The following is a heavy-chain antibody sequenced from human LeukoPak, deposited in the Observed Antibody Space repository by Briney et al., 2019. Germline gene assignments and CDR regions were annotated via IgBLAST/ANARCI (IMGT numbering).Heavy chain of an antibody. V-gene: IGHV1-46*01. J-gene: IGHJ5*02. CDR3: ARDPVHSSDYIPPYNWFDP. CDR2: INPSGGST. CDR1: GYTFTSYY. Sequence: GASVTVSCKASGYTFTSYYMHWVRQAPGQGLEWMGIINPSGGSTSYAQKFQGRVTMTRDMSTSTVYMELSSLRSEDTAVYYCARDPVHSSDYIPPYNWFDPWGQGTLVTVSS. D-gene: IGHD3-22*01.